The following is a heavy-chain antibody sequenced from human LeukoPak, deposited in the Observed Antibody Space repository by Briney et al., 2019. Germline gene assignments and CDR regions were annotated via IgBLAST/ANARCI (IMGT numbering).Heavy chain of an antibody. J-gene: IGHJ4*02. CDR3: AKDKAMVVPAAIGGDY. D-gene: IGHD2-2*02. Sequence: GGSLRLSCAASGFTVSSNYMSWVRQAPGKGLEWVSVIYSGGSTYYADSVKGRFTISRDSSKNTLYLQMNSLRAEDTAVYYCAKDKAMVVPAAIGGDYWGQGTLVTVSS. CDR2: IYSGGST. V-gene: IGHV3-53*01. CDR1: GFTVSSNY.